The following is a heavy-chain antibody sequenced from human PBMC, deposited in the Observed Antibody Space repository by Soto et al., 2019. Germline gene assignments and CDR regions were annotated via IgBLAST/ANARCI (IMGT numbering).Heavy chain of an antibody. CDR1: GFIFSSYA. D-gene: IGHD3-10*01. CDR3: VKVRGGFYTYYFDY. Sequence: PGGSLRLSCAASGFIFSSYAMNWVRQTPGKGLEWVSGISGNGVSTYYADSVKGRFSIPRDNSKNTLYLQMNSLRAEDTAIYYCVKVRGGFYTYYFDYWGQGTLVTVSS. V-gene: IGHV3-23*01. J-gene: IGHJ4*02. CDR2: ISGNGVST.